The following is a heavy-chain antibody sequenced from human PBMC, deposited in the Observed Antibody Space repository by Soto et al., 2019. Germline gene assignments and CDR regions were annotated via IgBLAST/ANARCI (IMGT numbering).Heavy chain of an antibody. J-gene: IGHJ4*02. D-gene: IGHD6-13*01. CDR1: GFTFSSYA. V-gene: IGHV3-23*01. CDR2: ISGSGGST. Sequence: GGSLRLSCAASGFTFSSYAMSWVRQAPGKGLEWVSAISGSGGSTYYADSMKGRFTISRDNSKNTLYLQMNSLGAEDTAVYYCATPDSAAAALFDYWGQGTLVTVSS. CDR3: ATPDSAAAALFDY.